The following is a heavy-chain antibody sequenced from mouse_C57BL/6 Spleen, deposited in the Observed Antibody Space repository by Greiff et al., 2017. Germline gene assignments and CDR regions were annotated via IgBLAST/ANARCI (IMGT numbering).Heavy chain of an antibody. Sequence: QVQLQQPGAELVRPGSSVKLSCKASGYTFTSYWMDWVKQRPGQGLEWIGNIYPSDSETHYNQKFKDKATLTVDKSSSTAYMQLSSLTSEDSAVYYCARITTVVGGYYAMDYWGQGTSVTVSS. D-gene: IGHD1-1*01. CDR1: GYTFTSYW. V-gene: IGHV1-61*01. CDR2: IYPSDSET. J-gene: IGHJ4*01. CDR3: ARITTVVGGYYAMDY.